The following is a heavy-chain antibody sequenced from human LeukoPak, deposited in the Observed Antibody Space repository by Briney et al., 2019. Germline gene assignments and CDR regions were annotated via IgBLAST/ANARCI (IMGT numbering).Heavy chain of an antibody. J-gene: IGHJ6*02. CDR3: ARTRIRCSSTSCYRYGMDV. V-gene: IGHV1-2*04. Sequence: ASVKVSCKASGYTFTGYYMHWVRQAPGQGLEWMGWINPNSGGTNYAQKFQSWVTMTRDTSISTAYMELSRLRSDDTAVYYCARTRIRCSSTSCYRYGMDVWGQGTTVTVSS. D-gene: IGHD2-2*01. CDR2: INPNSGGT. CDR1: GYTFTGYY.